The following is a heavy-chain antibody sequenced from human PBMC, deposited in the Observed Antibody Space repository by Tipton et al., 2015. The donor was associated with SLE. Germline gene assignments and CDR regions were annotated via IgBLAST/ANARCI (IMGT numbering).Heavy chain of an antibody. D-gene: IGHD3-22*01. CDR2: IYYSGRT. CDR1: GVSISSGGFY. Sequence: LRLSCTVSGVSISSGGFYWGWIRQHPGKGLEWIGYIYYSGRTYYNPSLKSPVTISVDTSKNLFSLKLSSVTAADTAVYYCANYFYDATGYQSVDDWGQGALVTVSS. CDR3: ANYFYDATGYQSVDD. J-gene: IGHJ4*02. V-gene: IGHV4-31*01.